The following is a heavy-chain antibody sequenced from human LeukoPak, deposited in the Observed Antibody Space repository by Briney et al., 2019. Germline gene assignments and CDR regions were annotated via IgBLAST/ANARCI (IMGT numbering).Heavy chain of an antibody. D-gene: IGHD3-10*01. V-gene: IGHV1-18*01. Sequence: ASVKVSCKASGYTFTSYGISWVRQAPGQGLEWMGWISAYNGNTNYAQKLQGRVTTTTDTSTSTAYMELRSLRSDDTAVYYCARGAVVVLLWFGELLPCWFNPWGQGTLVTVSS. CDR3: ARGAVVVLLWFGELLPCWFNP. J-gene: IGHJ5*02. CDR1: GYTFTSYG. CDR2: ISAYNGNT.